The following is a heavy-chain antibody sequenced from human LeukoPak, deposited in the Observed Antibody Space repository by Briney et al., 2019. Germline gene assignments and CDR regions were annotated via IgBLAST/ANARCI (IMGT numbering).Heavy chain of an antibody. V-gene: IGHV1-8*03. Sequence: ASLKVSCKASGYTFTSYDINWVLQATGQGLEWMGWMNPNSGNTGYAQKFQGRVTITRNTSISTAYMELSSLRSEDTAVYYCARGGYCSGGSCYGYNWFDPWGQGTLVTVSS. J-gene: IGHJ5*02. CDR3: ARGGYCSGGSCYGYNWFDP. D-gene: IGHD2-15*01. CDR1: GYTFTSYD. CDR2: MNPNSGNT.